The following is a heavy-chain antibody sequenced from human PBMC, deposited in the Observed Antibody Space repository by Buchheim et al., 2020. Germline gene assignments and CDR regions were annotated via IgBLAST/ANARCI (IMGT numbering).Heavy chain of an antibody. D-gene: IGHD3-22*01. CDR2: INPKSGGT. CDR3: ARGGTLLLYYYYMDV. CDR1: GYTFTAYY. J-gene: IGHJ6*03. V-gene: IGHV1-2*04. Sequence: QVQLVQSGAEVKKPGASVKVSCKASGYTFTAYYIHWVRQAPGQGLEWMGRINPKSGGTNYAQKFQDWVTMTRDTSISTAYMELSSLRSEDTAVYYCARGGTLLLYYYYMDVWGKGTT.